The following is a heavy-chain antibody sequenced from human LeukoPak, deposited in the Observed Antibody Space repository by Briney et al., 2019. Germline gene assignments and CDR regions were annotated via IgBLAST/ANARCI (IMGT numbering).Heavy chain of an antibody. CDR1: GFTFNNAW. CDR3: TSHAAFDP. J-gene: IGHJ5*02. Sequence: SGGSLRLSCAASGFTFNNAWMNWVRQAPGKGLEWVGRIKSKNVGGTTDYAAPAKGRFAISRDDSKNTVYLQMNSLKIEDTAVYYCTSHAAFDPWGQGTLVTV. V-gene: IGHV3-15*01. CDR2: IKSKNVGGTT.